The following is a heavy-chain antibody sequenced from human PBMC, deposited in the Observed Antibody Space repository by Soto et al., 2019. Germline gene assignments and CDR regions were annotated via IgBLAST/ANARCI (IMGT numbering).Heavy chain of an antibody. CDR1: GYTFTDYG. V-gene: IGHV1-8*01. CDR2: MNPKSGDT. Sequence: QVQLVQSGAEVKMPGASVKVSCKASGYTFTDYGINWVRQATGQGLEWMGWMNPKSGDTVYAQKFQGRVSMTRATSISTAYMALNSLKSEDTAVYFWARRGSTVVGATAYGGPGTLVTVSS. J-gene: IGHJ4*02. D-gene: IGHD1-26*01. CDR3: ARRGSTVVGATAY.